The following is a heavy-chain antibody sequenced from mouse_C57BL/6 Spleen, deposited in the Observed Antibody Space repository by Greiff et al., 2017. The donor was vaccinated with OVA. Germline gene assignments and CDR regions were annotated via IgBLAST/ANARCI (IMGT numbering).Heavy chain of an antibody. CDR3: ARDRTGTDY. CDR1: GYAFSSSW. V-gene: IGHV1-82*01. Sequence: QVQLKESGPELVKPGASVKISCKASGYAFSSSWMNWVKQRPGKGLEWIGRIYPGDGDTNYNGKFTGKATLTADKSSSTAYMQLSSLTSEDAAVYFCARDRTGTDYWGQGTTLTVSS. CDR2: IYPGDGDT. D-gene: IGHD4-1*01. J-gene: IGHJ2*01.